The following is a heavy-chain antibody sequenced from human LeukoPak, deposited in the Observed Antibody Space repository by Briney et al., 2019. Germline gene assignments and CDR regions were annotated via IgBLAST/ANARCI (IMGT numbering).Heavy chain of an antibody. CDR1: GYTFTSYD. CDR3: ARDREMKVHYFDY. D-gene: IGHD5-24*01. CDR2: MNPNSGNT. V-gene: IGHV1-8*01. Sequence: ASVKVSCKASGYTFTSYDINWVRQATGQGLEWMGWMNPNSGNTGYAQKFQGRVTMTRDTSTSTVYMELSSLRSEDTAVYYCARDREMKVHYFDYWGQGTLATVSS. J-gene: IGHJ4*02.